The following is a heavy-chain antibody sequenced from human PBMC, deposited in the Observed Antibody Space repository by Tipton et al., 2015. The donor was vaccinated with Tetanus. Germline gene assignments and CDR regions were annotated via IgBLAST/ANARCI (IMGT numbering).Heavy chain of an antibody. CDR3: ARGLIDDFLGSRIYFDS. CDR2: IYYTGST. CDR1: GGSVSNGSYY. D-gene: IGHD3-16*01. V-gene: IGHV4-61*01. J-gene: IGHJ4*02. Sequence: LRLSCTVSGGSVSNGSYYWNWIRQPPGKGLEWIGHIYYTGSTDYNPSLKSRVTISADTTKNLFSLKLRSVTAADAAVYFCARGLIDDFLGSRIYFDSWGPGTLVTVSS.